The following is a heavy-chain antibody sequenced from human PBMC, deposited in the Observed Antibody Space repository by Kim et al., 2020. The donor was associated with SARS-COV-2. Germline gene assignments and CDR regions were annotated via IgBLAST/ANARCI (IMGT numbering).Heavy chain of an antibody. V-gene: IGHV3-7*01. CDR2: IKKEGSGK. D-gene: IGHD6-19*01. CDR3: ARRVAGATGYSSGWYYYYYGRAV. J-gene: IGHJ6*02. CDR1: GFTFSSDW. Sequence: GGSLRLSCAASGFTFSSDWMSWVRQAPGKGLEWVANIKKEGSGKYYVDSVKGRVTISRDNAKKSLYLQMNSKRAEAKAVYYYARRVAGATGYSSGWYYYYYGRAVWGQGTTVTVSS.